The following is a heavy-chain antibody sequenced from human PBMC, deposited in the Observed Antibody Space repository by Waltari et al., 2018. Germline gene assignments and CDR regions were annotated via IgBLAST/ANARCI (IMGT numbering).Heavy chain of an antibody. CDR3: ARKKGYSSDGMDV. Sequence: EVQLVESGGGLIQPGGSLRLSCADSGITVSSNYMNWVRKAPGKGLEWVAVIDSGGSTYYADSVKGRFTISRDNSKNTLYLQMNSLRAEDTAVYYCARKKGYSSDGMDVWGQGTTVTVSS. J-gene: IGHJ6*02. CDR1: GITVSSNY. V-gene: IGHV3-53*01. D-gene: IGHD6-25*01. CDR2: IDSGGST.